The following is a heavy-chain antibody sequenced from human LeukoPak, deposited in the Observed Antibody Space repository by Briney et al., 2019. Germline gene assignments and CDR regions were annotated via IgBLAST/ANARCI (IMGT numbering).Heavy chain of an antibody. CDR1: GGSISSGGYS. J-gene: IGHJ4*02. CDR2: IYHSGST. CDR3: ARRPRDTAMAYFDY. D-gene: IGHD5-18*01. V-gene: IGHV4-30-2*01. Sequence: SETLSLTCAVSGGSISSGGYSWSWIRQPPGKGLEWIGYIYHSGSTYYNPSLKSRVTISVDRSKNQFSLKLSSVTAADTAVYYCARRPRDTAMAYFDYWGQGTLVTVSS.